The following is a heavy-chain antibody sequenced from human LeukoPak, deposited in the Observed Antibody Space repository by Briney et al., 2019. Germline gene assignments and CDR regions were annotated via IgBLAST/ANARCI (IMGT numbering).Heavy chain of an antibody. CDR3: ARLRYCTSTSCYPGEFDY. CDR2: IYPGDSDT. J-gene: IGHJ4*02. D-gene: IGHD2-2*01. Sequence: GESLKISCKGSGYSFTNYYIGWVRQMPGKGLEWMGIIYPGDSDTRYSPSFQGQVTISADKSISTAYLQWSSLKASDTAMYYCARLRYCTSTSCYPGEFDYWGQGTLVTVSS. CDR1: GYSFTNYY. V-gene: IGHV5-51*01.